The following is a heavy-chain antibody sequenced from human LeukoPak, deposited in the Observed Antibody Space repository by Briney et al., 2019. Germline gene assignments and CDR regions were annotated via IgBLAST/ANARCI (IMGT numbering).Heavy chain of an antibody. V-gene: IGHV3-48*01. D-gene: IGHD3-10*01. CDR2: ISSSGNII. CDR3: AREGSMVRGVGIFGFDY. J-gene: IGHJ4*02. CDR1: GFTFSSYS. Sequence: PGGSLRLSCAASGFTFSSYSMNWVRQAPGKGLEWVSHISSSGNIIYYADSVRGRFTISRDNAKNSLYLQMSSLRSEDMAVYYCAREGSMVRGVGIFGFDYWGQGTLVTVSS.